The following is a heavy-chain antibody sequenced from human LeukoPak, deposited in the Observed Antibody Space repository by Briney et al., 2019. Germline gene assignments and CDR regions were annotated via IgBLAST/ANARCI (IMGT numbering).Heavy chain of an antibody. Sequence: GGSLRLSCATSGFTFSTYWMSWVRQAPGKGLEWVANMNLDGSEKYYVDSVKGRFTISRDNAKSSLYLQMNSLRVEDTAVYYCARDDYGPAGYGGQGTLVTVSS. CDR1: GFTFSTYW. CDR3: ARDDYGPAGY. J-gene: IGHJ4*02. D-gene: IGHD4-17*01. V-gene: IGHV3-7*01. CDR2: MNLDGSEK.